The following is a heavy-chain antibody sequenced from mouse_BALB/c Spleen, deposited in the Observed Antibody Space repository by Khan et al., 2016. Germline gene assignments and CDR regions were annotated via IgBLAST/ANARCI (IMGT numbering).Heavy chain of an antibody. CDR1: GFNIKDTY. Sequence: VQLKQSGAELVKPGASVKLSCTASGFNIKDTYMHWVKQRPEQGLEWIGRIDPGNGNTKYDAKFQGQATITADTSSNTAYMQLSSLTSEDTAVYYCARHRGWYFGVWGAGTTVTISS. D-gene: IGHD3-1*01. CDR3: ARHRGWYFGV. V-gene: IGHV14-3*02. CDR2: IDPGNGNT. J-gene: IGHJ1*01.